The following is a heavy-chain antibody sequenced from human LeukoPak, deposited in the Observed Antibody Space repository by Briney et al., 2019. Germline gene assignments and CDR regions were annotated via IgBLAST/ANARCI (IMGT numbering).Heavy chain of an antibody. CDR3: VKSSSSQTAEDF. D-gene: IGHD2-21*02. CDR2: IQYDGINK. Sequence: AGSLRLSCAAYGFDFSNYGMHWVRQAPGKGLEWVTFIQYDGINKYYGDSVRGRFTISRDNSKNTLYLQMHSLRVEDTAMYYCVKSSSSQTAEDFWGQGTLVTASS. J-gene: IGHJ4*02. V-gene: IGHV3-30*02. CDR1: GFDFSNYG.